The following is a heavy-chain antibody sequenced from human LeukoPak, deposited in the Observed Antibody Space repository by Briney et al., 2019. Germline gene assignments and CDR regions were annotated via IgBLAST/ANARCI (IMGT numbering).Heavy chain of an antibody. V-gene: IGHV1-18*04. Sequence: ASVKVSCKASGYTFTDYYIHWVRQAPGQGLEWMGWISAYNGNTNYAQKLQGRVTMTTDTSTSTAYMELRSLRSDDTAVYYCARAPRGAFDIWGQGTMVTVSS. CDR1: GYTFTDYY. CDR2: ISAYNGNT. J-gene: IGHJ3*02. CDR3: ARAPRGAFDI.